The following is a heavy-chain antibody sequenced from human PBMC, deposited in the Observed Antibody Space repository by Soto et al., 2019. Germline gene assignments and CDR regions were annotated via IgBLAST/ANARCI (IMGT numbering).Heavy chain of an antibody. CDR2: IYYSGST. CDR3: ARTRLGGIDY. Sequence: SETLSLTCTVSGGSISSGDYYWSWIRHPPGKGLEWIGYIYYSGSTYYNPSLKSRVTISVDTSKNQFSLKLSSVTAADTAVYYCARTRLGGIDYWGQGTLVTVSS. J-gene: IGHJ4*02. D-gene: IGHD3-16*01. V-gene: IGHV4-30-4*01. CDR1: GGSISSGDYY.